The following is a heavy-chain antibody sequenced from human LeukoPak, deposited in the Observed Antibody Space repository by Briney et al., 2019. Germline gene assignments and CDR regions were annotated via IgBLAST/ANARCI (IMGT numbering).Heavy chain of an antibody. Sequence: GGSLRLSCAASGFTFTSYGMTWVRQAPGKGLEWVSSISSSSSYIYYSDSVKGRFTISRDNAKNSLYLQMSSLKADDTAVYYCTRGASTGWRFDSWGQGTLVTVSS. J-gene: IGHJ4*02. D-gene: IGHD6-19*01. V-gene: IGHV3-21*01. CDR1: GFTFTSYG. CDR3: TRGASTGWRFDS. CDR2: ISSSSSYI.